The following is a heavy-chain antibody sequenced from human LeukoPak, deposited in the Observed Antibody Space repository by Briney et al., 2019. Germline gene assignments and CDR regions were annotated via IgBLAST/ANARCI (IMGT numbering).Heavy chain of an antibody. D-gene: IGHD3-22*01. J-gene: IGHJ3*02. CDR1: GFTFSSYD. CDR3: ARSPTYYYDSSGYPGAFDI. V-gene: IGHV3-13*01. Sequence: GGSLRLSCAASGFTFSSYDMHWVRQATGKSLEWVSAIGTAGDTYYPGSMKGRFTISRENAKNSLYLQMNSLRAGDTAVYYCARSPTYYYDSSGYPGAFDIWGQGTMVTVSS. CDR2: IGTAGDT.